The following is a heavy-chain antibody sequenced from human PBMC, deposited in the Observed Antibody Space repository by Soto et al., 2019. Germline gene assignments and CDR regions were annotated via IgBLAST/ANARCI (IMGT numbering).Heavy chain of an antibody. V-gene: IGHV2-5*02. CDR3: AHRRRAAGGYFFDY. D-gene: IGHD6-25*01. CDR1: GFSLSTSGVG. CDR2: IYWDDDK. J-gene: IGHJ4*02. Sequence: QITLKESGPTLVKPTQTLTLTCTFSGFSLSTSGVGVGWIRQPPGKALEWLALIYWDDDKRYSPSLKSRLTIAKDTSKNQVVLTMTNMDPMDTATYYCAHRRRAAGGYFFDYWGQGTLVTVSS.